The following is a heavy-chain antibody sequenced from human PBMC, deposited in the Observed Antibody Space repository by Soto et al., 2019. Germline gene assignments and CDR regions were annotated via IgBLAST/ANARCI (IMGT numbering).Heavy chain of an antibody. Sequence: QVQLVQSGAEVKKPGASVRVSCKASRYTFTAYFMFWVRQAPGQGLEWVGIINPVGGRTSYTEKFQGRVTMTSDTSTSTVYMDLSSLRSEDTAVYYCARGAGGHDSAMDYWGQGTLVTVSS. CDR2: INPVGGRT. CDR3: ARGAGGHDSAMDY. V-gene: IGHV1-46*01. CDR1: RYTFTAYF. J-gene: IGHJ4*02. D-gene: IGHD5-12*01.